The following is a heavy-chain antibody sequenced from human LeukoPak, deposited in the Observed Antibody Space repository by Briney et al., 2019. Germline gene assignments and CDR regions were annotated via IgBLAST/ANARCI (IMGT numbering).Heavy chain of an antibody. Sequence: GGSLRLSCAASGFTSTSYWMSWVRQAPGKGLEWVANIKHDGSETYYGDSVKGRFTISRDNAKNSLYLQMNSLRAEDTALYYCTRTARLFDYWGQGTLVTVSS. CDR2: IKHDGSET. V-gene: IGHV3-7*01. CDR3: TRTARLFDY. CDR1: GFTSTSYW. J-gene: IGHJ4*02. D-gene: IGHD2-21*01.